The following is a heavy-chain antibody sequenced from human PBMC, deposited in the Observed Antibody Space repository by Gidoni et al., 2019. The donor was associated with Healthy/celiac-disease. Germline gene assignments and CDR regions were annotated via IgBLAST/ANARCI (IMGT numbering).Heavy chain of an antibody. CDR2: IYYSGST. CDR3: ARQRSSSWYYFDY. Sequence: QLQLQESGPGLVKPSETLSLTCTVSGGSLSSSSYYWGWIRQPPGKGLEWIGSIYYSGSTYYNPSLKSRVTISVDTSKNQFSLKLSSVTAADTAVYYCARQRSSSWYYFDYWGQGTLVTVSS. J-gene: IGHJ4*02. CDR1: GGSLSSSSYY. D-gene: IGHD6-13*01. V-gene: IGHV4-39*01.